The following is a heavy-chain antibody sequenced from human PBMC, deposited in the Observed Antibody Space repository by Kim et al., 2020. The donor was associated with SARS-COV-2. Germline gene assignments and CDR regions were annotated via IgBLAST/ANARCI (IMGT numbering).Heavy chain of an antibody. Sequence: QKFQGRVTITADESTSTAYMELSSLRSEDTAVYYCARTIAAAGIPWFDPWGQGTLVTVSS. CDR3: ARTIAAAGIPWFDP. V-gene: IGHV1-69*01. D-gene: IGHD6-13*01. J-gene: IGHJ5*02.